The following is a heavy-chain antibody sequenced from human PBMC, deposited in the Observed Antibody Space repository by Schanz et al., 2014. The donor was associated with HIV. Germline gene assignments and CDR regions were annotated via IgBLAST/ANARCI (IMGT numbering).Heavy chain of an antibody. CDR2: IWYDGSNK. CDR3: VLPSAKIVGGLGEHYFDH. J-gene: IGHJ4*02. D-gene: IGHD1-26*01. CDR1: GFTFSDYG. V-gene: IGHV3-33*01. Sequence: QVQLVESGGGVVQPGRSLRLSCAASGFTFSDYGMHWVRQAPGKGLEWEAAIWYDGSNKFYADSVKGRFTISRDNSKNTLYLQMNNLRAEDTAVYYCVLPSAKIVGGLGEHYFDHWGQGTLVTVSS.